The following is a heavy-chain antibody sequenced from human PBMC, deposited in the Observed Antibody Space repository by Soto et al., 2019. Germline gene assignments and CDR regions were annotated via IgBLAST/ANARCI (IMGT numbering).Heavy chain of an antibody. D-gene: IGHD6-19*01. J-gene: IGHJ4*02. Sequence: SETLSLTCTVSGGSISSSSYYWGWIHQPPGKGLEWIGSIYYSGSTYYTPSLKSRVTISVDTSKNQFSLKLSSVTAADTAVYYCARHGQWLVLPLCYYWGQGTLVTVSS. CDR2: IYYSGST. V-gene: IGHV4-39*01. CDR3: ARHGQWLVLPLCYY. CDR1: GGSISSSSYY.